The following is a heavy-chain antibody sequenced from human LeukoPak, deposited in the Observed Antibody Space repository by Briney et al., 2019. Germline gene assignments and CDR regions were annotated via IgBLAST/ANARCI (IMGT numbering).Heavy chain of an antibody. CDR2: ISYDGSNK. CDR1: GFTFSSYA. Sequence: GGSLRLSCAASGFTFSSYAMHWVRQAPGKGLEWVAVISYDGSNKYYADSVKGRFTISRDNSKNTLYLQMNSLRAEDTAVYYCARDPTNSDPFDYWGQGTLVTVSS. V-gene: IGHV3-30-3*01. CDR3: ARDPTNSDPFDY. D-gene: IGHD5-12*01. J-gene: IGHJ4*02.